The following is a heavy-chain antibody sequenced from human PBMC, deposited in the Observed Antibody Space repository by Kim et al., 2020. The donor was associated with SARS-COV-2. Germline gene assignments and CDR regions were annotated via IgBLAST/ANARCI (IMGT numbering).Heavy chain of an antibody. CDR3: AKDLLYVPGRGYFDS. J-gene: IGHJ4*02. D-gene: IGHD3-10*01. Sequence: AGHIRGRFTISRDNSKNTLYLQMNSLRVEETAVYYCAKDLLYVPGRGYFDSWGQGVLVTVSS. V-gene: IGHV3-23*01.